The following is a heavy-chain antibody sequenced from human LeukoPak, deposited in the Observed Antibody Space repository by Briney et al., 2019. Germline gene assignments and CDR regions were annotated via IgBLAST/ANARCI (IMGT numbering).Heavy chain of an antibody. Sequence: GGSLRLSCAASGFTFSSYGMSWVRQAPGKGLEWVSYISSSSSTIYYADSVKGRFTISRDNAKNSLYLQMNSLRAEDTAVYYCARDSGVVAATLFFDYWGQGTLVTVSS. CDR3: ARDSGVVAATLFFDY. J-gene: IGHJ4*02. CDR1: GFTFSSYG. V-gene: IGHV3-48*01. CDR2: ISSSSSTI. D-gene: IGHD2-15*01.